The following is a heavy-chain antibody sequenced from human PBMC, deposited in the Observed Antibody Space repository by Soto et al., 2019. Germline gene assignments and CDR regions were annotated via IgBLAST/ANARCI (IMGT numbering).Heavy chain of an antibody. CDR1: GFTFSSHG. V-gene: IGHV3-33*01. D-gene: IGHD3-16*01. J-gene: IGHJ4*02. CDR3: VRWGPEKSWDY. CDR2: IWYDGSNK. Sequence: LRLSCAASGFTFSSHGMHWVRQAPGKGLEWVAVIWYDGSNKYYADSVRGRFTISRDNSKNTVYLQMNSLRAEDTAVYYCVRWGPEKSWDYWGQGTLVTVSS.